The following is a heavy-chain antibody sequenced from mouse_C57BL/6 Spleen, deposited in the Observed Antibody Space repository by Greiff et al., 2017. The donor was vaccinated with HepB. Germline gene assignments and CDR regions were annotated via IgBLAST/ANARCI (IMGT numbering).Heavy chain of an antibody. J-gene: IGHJ4*01. CDR2: ISYDGSN. CDR3: AREGYGDAMDY. CDR1: GYSITSGYY. Sequence: DVKLQESGPGLVKPSQSLSLTCSVTGYSITSGYYWNWIRQFPGNKLEWMGYISYDGSNNYNPSLKNRISITRDTSKNQFFLKLNSVTTEDTATYYCAREGYGDAMDYWGQGTSVTVSS. V-gene: IGHV3-6*01. D-gene: IGHD2-14*01.